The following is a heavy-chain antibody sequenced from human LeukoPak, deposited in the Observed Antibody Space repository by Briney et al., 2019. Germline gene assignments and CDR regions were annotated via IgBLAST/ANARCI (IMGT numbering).Heavy chain of an antibody. CDR1: GFTFSDHY. CDR2: TRNKANSYTT. Sequence: GGSLRLSCAASGFTFSDHYMDWVRQAPGKGLEWVGRTRNKANSYTTEYAASVKGRFTISRDNAKNSLYLQMNSLRAEDTAVYYCAYLTEAVAGSYYYYGMDVWGQGTTVTVSS. CDR3: AYLTEAVAGSYYYYGMDV. V-gene: IGHV3-72*01. D-gene: IGHD6-19*01. J-gene: IGHJ6*02.